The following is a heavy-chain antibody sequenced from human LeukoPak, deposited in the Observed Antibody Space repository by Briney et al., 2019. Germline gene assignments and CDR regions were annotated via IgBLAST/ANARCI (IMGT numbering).Heavy chain of an antibody. CDR1: GFTFSSYG. J-gene: IGHJ6*03. Sequence: RPGGSLRLSCAASGFTFSSYGMHWVRQAPGKGLEWVAVISYDGSNKYYADSVKGRFTISRDNSKNTLYLQMNSLRAEDTAVYYCAKDQNCSGGSCYLYYYYYMDVWGKGTTVTVSS. D-gene: IGHD2-15*01. V-gene: IGHV3-30*18. CDR3: AKDQNCSGGSCYLYYYYYMDV. CDR2: ISYDGSNK.